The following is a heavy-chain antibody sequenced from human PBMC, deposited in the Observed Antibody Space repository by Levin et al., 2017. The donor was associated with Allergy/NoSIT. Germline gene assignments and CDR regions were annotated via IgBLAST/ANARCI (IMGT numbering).Heavy chain of an antibody. V-gene: IGHV3-9*01. Sequence: SLKISCAASGFTFDDYAMHWVRQAPGKGLEWVSGISWNSGSIGYADSVKGRFTISRDNAKNSLYLQMNSLRAEDTALYYCAKDIRSRVHSIAAAGTDALFWVSDYYYYGMDVWGQGTTVTVSS. D-gene: IGHD6-13*01. J-gene: IGHJ6*02. CDR3: AKDIRSRVHSIAAAGTDALFWVSDYYYYGMDV. CDR1: GFTFDDYA. CDR2: ISWNSGSI.